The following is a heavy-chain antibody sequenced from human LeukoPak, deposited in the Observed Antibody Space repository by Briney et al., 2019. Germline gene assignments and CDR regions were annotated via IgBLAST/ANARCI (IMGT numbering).Heavy chain of an antibody. J-gene: IGHJ4*02. Sequence: GGSLRLSCAASGFTVSNNYMSWVRQAPGKGLEWVSVIYGDGATYYADSVRGRFTISRDNSKNTLYLQMNSLRAEDTAVYYCARAPRDGYNFDYWGQGTLVTVSS. CDR2: IYGDGAT. D-gene: IGHD5-24*01. V-gene: IGHV3-53*01. CDR3: ARAPRDGYNFDY. CDR1: GFTVSNNY.